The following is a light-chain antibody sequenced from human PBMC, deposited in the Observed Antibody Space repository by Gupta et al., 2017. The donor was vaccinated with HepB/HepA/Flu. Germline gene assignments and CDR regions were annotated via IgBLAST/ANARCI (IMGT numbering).Light chain of an antibody. J-gene: IGKJ2*02. CDR1: QSLVHSNGYNY. V-gene: IGKV2-28*01. CDR3: MQALESPRT. CDR2: LGS. Sequence: DIVMTQSPLSLPVTPVEPASISCRSSQSLVHSNGYNYLDWYLQKPGQSPQLLIYLGSNRASGVPDRFSGSGSGADFTLKISRVEADDVGVYYCMQALESPRTFGQGTKLEIK.